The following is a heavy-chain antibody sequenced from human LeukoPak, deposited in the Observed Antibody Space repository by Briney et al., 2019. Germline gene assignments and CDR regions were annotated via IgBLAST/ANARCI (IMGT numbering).Heavy chain of an antibody. D-gene: IGHD3-16*01. J-gene: IGHJ4*02. CDR2: IYHSGSI. Sequence: SETLSLTCTVSGYSISSGYWWGWIRQPPGKGLEWIGSIYHSGSIYYNPSLKSRVTISVDTSKNQFSVKLTSVTAADTAVYYCARTNYDYTWGSSPFDYWGQGTLVTVSS. CDR1: GYSISSGYW. CDR3: ARTNYDYTWGSSPFDY. V-gene: IGHV4-38-2*02.